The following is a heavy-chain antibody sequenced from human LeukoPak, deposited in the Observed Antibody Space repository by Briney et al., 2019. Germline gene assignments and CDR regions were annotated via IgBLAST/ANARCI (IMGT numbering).Heavy chain of an antibody. D-gene: IGHD1-7*01. V-gene: IGHV3-23*01. J-gene: IGHJ4*02. CDR2: MSGSGGST. CDR1: GFTFSTYG. Sequence: GGSLRLSCAASGFTFSTYGMSWVRQAPGKGLEWVSAMSGSGGSTYYADSVKGRFTISRDNSKNTLYLQMNSLRAEDTAVYYCAKEELIGRQAVSWGQGTLVTVSS. CDR3: AKEELIGRQAVS.